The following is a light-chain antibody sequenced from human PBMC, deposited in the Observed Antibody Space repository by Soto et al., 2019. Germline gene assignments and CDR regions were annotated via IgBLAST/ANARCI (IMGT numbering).Light chain of an antibody. J-gene: IGKJ1*01. Sequence: DVQLIQSPSTLSASIGDRVTITCRVSQPIRDWVAWYQQKPGKAPKLLIYDATSSDSGVPSRFSGSGSETEFTLTISSLQPGDFATYYCLQYDSYSNTFGQGTRVEL. CDR1: QPIRDW. V-gene: IGKV1-5*01. CDR2: DAT. CDR3: LQYDSYSNT.